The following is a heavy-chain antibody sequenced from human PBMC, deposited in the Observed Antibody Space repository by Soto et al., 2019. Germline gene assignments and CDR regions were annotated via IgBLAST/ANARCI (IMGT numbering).Heavy chain of an antibody. CDR1: GGSISSSGSY. V-gene: IGHV4-39*01. CDR2: ISYSGST. CDR3: ARRPHYGSTRYAMDV. D-gene: IGHD3-10*01. J-gene: IGHJ6*04. Sequence: SETLSLPCTVSGGSISSSGSYWGWIRQRPGKGLEWIGTISYSGSTYYNPSLRNPITISVDTSNNQFSLKLTSVTAPDAAVYLFARRPHYGSTRYAMDVWGKGTTVPVSS.